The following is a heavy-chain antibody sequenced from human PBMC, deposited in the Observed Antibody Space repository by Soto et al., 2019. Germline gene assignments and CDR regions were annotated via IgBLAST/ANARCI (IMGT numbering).Heavy chain of an antibody. CDR1: GFSLNTYGVG. J-gene: IGHJ4*02. CDR2: IYWDNDK. D-gene: IGHD3-16*01. Sequence: QITLKESGPTLVKPTQTLTLTCTVSGFSLNTYGVGVGWIRQPPGKALEWLALIYWDNDKRYSPSLKSRLTIPKDTSNNQVVLTMTNMDPVDAGTYYCARALGSWGAYYYDYWGQGTLITVSS. V-gene: IGHV2-5*02. CDR3: ARALGSWGAYYYDY.